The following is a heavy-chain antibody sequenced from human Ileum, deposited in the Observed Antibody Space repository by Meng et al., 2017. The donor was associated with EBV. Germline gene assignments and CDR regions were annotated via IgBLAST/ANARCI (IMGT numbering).Heavy chain of an antibody. Sequence: EVGVVEVGVGLVQPWGCMRLSCAASGFTLSSYWVHRVRQAPGKGLVWGSRINPDGSVINFADSVKGRFTISRDNAKNTVYLQMNNLRADDTAVYYCAKDCFGDKDSWGQGTLVTVSS. CDR2: INPDGSVI. J-gene: IGHJ4*02. CDR1: GFTLSSYW. V-gene: IGHV3-74*01. D-gene: IGHD2-21*01. CDR3: AKDCFGDKDS.